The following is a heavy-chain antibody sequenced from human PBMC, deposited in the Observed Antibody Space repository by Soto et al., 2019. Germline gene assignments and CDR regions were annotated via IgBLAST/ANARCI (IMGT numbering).Heavy chain of an antibody. Sequence: QVQLVESGGGVVQPGRSLRLSCAASGFTFSSYGMHWVRQAPGKGLEWVAVIWYDGSNKYYADSVKGRFTISRDNSKNTLYLQMNSLRAEDTAVYYCARDRGYCSGGSCYINPYFDYWGQGTLVTVSS. CDR3: ARDRGYCSGGSCYINPYFDY. V-gene: IGHV3-33*01. J-gene: IGHJ4*02. CDR2: IWYDGSNK. CDR1: GFTFSSYG. D-gene: IGHD2-15*01.